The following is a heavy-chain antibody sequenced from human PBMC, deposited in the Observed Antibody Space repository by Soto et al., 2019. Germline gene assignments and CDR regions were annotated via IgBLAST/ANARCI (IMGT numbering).Heavy chain of an antibody. D-gene: IGHD4-17*01. Sequence: GGSLRLSCVASEFTFKNSAMHWVRQAPGKGLEWVAGISYDGSNEYYADSVKGRFTIYRDNSKRTLDLQMNSLRPEDTAVYYCARDPSYGDQTGLVHYYYGLDVWGQGTTVTVSS. J-gene: IGHJ6*02. CDR1: EFTFKNSA. CDR2: ISYDGSNE. CDR3: ARDPSYGDQTGLVHYYYGLDV. V-gene: IGHV3-30-3*01.